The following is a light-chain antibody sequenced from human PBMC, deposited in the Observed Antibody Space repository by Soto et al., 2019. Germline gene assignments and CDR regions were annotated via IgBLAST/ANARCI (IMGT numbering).Light chain of an antibody. Sequence: DIQMTQSPSPLSGSVGDRVTITCQASQTISSWLAWYQQKPGKAPTLLIYKASTLKSGVPSRFSGSGSGTECTLTISSLQPDDVATYYCQHYNSYSEALGQGTKVDI. J-gene: IGKJ1*01. V-gene: IGKV1-5*03. CDR2: KAS. CDR3: QHYNSYSEA. CDR1: QTISSW.